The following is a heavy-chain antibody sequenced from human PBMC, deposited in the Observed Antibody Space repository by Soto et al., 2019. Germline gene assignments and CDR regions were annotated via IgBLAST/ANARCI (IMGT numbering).Heavy chain of an antibody. Sequence: SETLSLTCTVSSGSISSGDYYWSWIRQPPGKGLEWIGYISYSGSTYYNPSLKSRVTISVDTSKNQFSLKVSSVTAADTAVYYCARDRRGVSCGFRTYYFDYWGQGKLVTGSS. V-gene: IGHV4-30-4*01. D-gene: IGHD2-15*01. CDR2: ISYSGST. CDR3: ARDRRGVSCGFRTYYFDY. J-gene: IGHJ4*02. CDR1: SGSISSGDYY.